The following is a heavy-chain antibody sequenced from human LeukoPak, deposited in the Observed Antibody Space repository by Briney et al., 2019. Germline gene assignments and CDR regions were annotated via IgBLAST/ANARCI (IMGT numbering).Heavy chain of an antibody. J-gene: IGHJ4*02. CDR3: ARASWYYFDY. V-gene: IGHV3-48*03. Sequence: GGSLRLSCAASGFTFSSYEMNWVRQAPGKGLEWVSYISSSGGTIYYADSVKGRFTISRDNAKNTLYLQMNSLRAEDTAVYYCARASWYYFDYWGQGTLVTVSS. CDR1: GFTFSSYE. CDR2: ISSSGGTI.